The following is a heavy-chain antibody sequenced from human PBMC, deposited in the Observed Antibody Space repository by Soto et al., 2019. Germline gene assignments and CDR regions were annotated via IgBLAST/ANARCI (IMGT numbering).Heavy chain of an antibody. Sequence: LRLSCTVSGGSISSGGYYWSWIRQHPGKGLEWIGYIYYSGSTYYNPSLKSRVTISVDTSKNQFSLKLSSVTAADTAVYYCARGWADLVAYNWFDPWGQGTLVTVSS. CDR1: GGSISSGGYY. D-gene: IGHD3-3*01. J-gene: IGHJ5*02. CDR2: IYYSGST. CDR3: ARGWADLVAYNWFDP. V-gene: IGHV4-31*03.